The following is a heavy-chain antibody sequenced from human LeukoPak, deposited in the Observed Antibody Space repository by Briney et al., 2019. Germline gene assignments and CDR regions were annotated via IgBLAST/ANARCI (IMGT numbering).Heavy chain of an antibody. J-gene: IGHJ4*02. Sequence: GASVKVSCKASGYTFTSYYMHWVRQAPGQGLEWMGIINPSGGSTSYAQKFQGRVTMTRDTSTSTVYMELSSLRSEDTAVYHCARPFFGELYFDYWGQGTLVTVSS. D-gene: IGHD3-10*01. V-gene: IGHV1-46*01. CDR2: INPSGGST. CDR3: ARPFFGELYFDY. CDR1: GYTFTSYY.